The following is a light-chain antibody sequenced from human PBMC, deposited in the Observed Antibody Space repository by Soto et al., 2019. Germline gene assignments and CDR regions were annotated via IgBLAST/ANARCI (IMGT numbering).Light chain of an antibody. CDR3: AAWDDSLNGPV. J-gene: IGLJ2*01. Sequence: QSVLPQPPSASGTPGQRVNISCSGSSSNIGSNTVNWYQQLPGTAPKLLIYSNNQRPSGVPDRFSGSKSGTSASLAISGLQSEDEADYYCAAWDDSLNGPVFGGGTKLTVL. CDR1: SSNIGSNT. V-gene: IGLV1-44*01. CDR2: SNN.